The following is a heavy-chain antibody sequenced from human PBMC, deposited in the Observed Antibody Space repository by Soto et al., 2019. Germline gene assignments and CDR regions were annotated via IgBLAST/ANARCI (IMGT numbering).Heavy chain of an antibody. V-gene: IGHV4-39*01. CDR3: TRLNYDYFFAMDV. Sequence: SETLSLTCAVSGASINTSTYHWVWIRQSPGKGLEWIGTIYFTGITHCNPSLKSRLTISVDTSKNQFSLRLTSVTAADTAVYYCTRLNYDYFFAMDVWGPGTTVTVSS. J-gene: IGHJ6*02. CDR2: IYFTGIT. CDR1: GASINTSTYH.